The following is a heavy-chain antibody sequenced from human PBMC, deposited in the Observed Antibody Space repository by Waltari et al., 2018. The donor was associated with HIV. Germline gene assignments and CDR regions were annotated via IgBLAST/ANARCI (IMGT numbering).Heavy chain of an antibody. J-gene: IGHJ4*02. CDR3: ARRSAESGTLDS. CDR2: VNGDGSTT. Sequence: EVQLVESGGDLVQPGGSLRLSCAASGFTFSTYWMHGVRQTPGKGLLWISRVNGDGSTTLYADSVKRRFTISRDNSKNTLYLQMNSLRAEDSAVYYCARRSAESGTLDSWGQGTLVTVSS. CDR1: GFTFSTYW. V-gene: IGHV3-74*01. D-gene: IGHD1-1*01.